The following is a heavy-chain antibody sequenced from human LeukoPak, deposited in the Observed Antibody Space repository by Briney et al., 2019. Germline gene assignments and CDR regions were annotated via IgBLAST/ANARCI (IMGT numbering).Heavy chain of an antibody. CDR3: ARGELDPHFDY. CDR2: FDPEDSET. J-gene: IGHJ4*02. Sequence: GASVKVSCKVSGYTLTELSMHWVRQAPGKGLEWMGGFDPEDSETIYAQKFQGRVTMTRDTSTSTVYMELSSLRSEDTAVYYCARGELDPHFDYWGQGTLVTVSS. CDR1: GYTLTELS. V-gene: IGHV1-24*01. D-gene: IGHD1-26*01.